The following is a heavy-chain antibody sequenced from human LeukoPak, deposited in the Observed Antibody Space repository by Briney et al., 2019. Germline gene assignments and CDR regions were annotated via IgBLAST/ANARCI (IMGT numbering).Heavy chain of an antibody. CDR2: ISPSDGST. V-gene: IGHV1-46*01. Sequence: ASVKVSCKASGYIFTSYQMHWVRQAPGQGLEWMGIISPSDGSTNSAQKFQGRVIMATDTSTSTVYMDLSSLRYEDTAVYYCARDSGWLNWFDPWGQGTLVTVSS. CDR1: GYIFTSYQ. J-gene: IGHJ5*02. D-gene: IGHD3-22*01. CDR3: ARDSGWLNWFDP.